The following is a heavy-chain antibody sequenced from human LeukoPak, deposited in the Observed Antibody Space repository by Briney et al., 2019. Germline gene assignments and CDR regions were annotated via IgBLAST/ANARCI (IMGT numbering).Heavy chain of an antibody. Sequence: SQTLSLSCAVSDGSLSGGGYYCGWIRQHPGKGLGWNLYICYNGSTYSNPSLKSRSTISIDTPTSQFSLMVNSVTAADTAVYYCARVRKAVAGQEYFDYWGQGTLVTVSS. J-gene: IGHJ4*02. D-gene: IGHD6-19*01. CDR3: ARVRKAVAGQEYFDY. V-gene: IGHV4-31*02. CDR1: DGSLSGGGYY. CDR2: ICYNGST.